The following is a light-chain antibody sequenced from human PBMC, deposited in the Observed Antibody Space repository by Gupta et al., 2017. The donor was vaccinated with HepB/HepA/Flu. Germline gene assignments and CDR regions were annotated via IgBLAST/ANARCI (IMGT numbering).Light chain of an antibody. CDR1: SSDVGGSNY. V-gene: IGLV2-14*01. CDR3: SSYTNSSLTFIV. CDR2: DVS. J-gene: IGLJ1*01. Sequence: QSPLTQPASVSGPPGPPITISCTGTSSDVGGSNYVSCYQQHPAKAPNLMLYDVSNRPSGVANRFSGSKSGDTAAVTITGLQAEDEADYYCSSYTNSSLTFIVFGTGTKVTVL.